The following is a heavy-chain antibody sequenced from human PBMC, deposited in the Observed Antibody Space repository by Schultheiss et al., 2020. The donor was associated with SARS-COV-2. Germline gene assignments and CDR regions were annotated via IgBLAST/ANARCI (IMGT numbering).Heavy chain of an antibody. CDR3: ARDQGVPGGIMDV. D-gene: IGHD6-13*01. Sequence: GSLRLSCTVSGGSISSYYWSWIRQPAGKGLEWIGRIYTSGSTNYNPSLKSRVTMSVDTSKNQFSLKLSSVTAADTAVYYCARDQGVPGGIMDVWGQGTTVTVSS. CDR2: IYTSGST. CDR1: GGSISSYY. J-gene: IGHJ6*02. V-gene: IGHV4-4*07.